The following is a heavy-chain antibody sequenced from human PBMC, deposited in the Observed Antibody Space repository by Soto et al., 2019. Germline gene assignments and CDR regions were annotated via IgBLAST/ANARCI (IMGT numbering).Heavy chain of an antibody. CDR1: VYTFTTYY. D-gene: IGHD1-1*01. CDR2: INPNSDYT. Sequence: GASVKVSCKASVYTFTTYYMHWVRQAPGQGLEWMGIINPNSDYTSYAQKFQGRVTMTRDTSTSTVYMELSSPRSEDTAVYYCATNPEPPDVFDIWGQGTMVTVSS. V-gene: IGHV1-46*01. CDR3: ATNPEPPDVFDI. J-gene: IGHJ3*02.